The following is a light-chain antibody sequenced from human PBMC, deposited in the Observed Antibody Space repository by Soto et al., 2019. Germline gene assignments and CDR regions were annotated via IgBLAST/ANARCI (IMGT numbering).Light chain of an antibody. CDR2: AAS. Sequence: DIQMTQSPSSLSASVGDRVTITCRASQSISSYLNWYQQKPGKAPKLLIYAASSLQSGVPSRFSGSGSGTDFTLTISSLQPEDFATYYCQQSYSTPWTFGQGTKLEIE. CDR3: QQSYSTPWT. J-gene: IGKJ2*02. CDR1: QSISSY. V-gene: IGKV1-39*01.